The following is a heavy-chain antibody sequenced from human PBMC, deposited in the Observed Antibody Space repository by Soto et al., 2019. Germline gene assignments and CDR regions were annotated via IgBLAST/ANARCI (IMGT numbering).Heavy chain of an antibody. CDR3: ARDQRGYSYGLDAFDI. V-gene: IGHV1-69*12. Sequence: QVQLVQSGAEVKKPGSSVKVSCTASGGTFSSYAISWVRQAPGQGLEWMGGIIPIFGTANYAQKFQGRVTITADESTSTAYMELSSLRSEDTAVYYCARDQRGYSYGLDAFDIWGQGTMVTVSS. CDR2: IIPIFGTA. D-gene: IGHD5-18*01. CDR1: GGTFSSYA. J-gene: IGHJ3*02.